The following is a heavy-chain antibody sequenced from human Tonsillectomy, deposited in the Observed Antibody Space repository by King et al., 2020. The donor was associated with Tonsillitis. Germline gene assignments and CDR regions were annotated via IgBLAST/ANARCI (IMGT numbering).Heavy chain of an antibody. CDR2: IYYSGST. CDR3: ARPLNDAFDI. CDR1: GGSISSYY. J-gene: IGHJ3*02. V-gene: IGHV4-59*01. Sequence: QLQESGPGLVKPSETLSLTCTVSGGSISSYYWSWLRQPPGKGLEWIGYIYYSGSTNYNPSLKSRVTISVDTSKNQFSLKLSSVTAADTAVYYCARPLNDAFDIWGQGTMVTVSS.